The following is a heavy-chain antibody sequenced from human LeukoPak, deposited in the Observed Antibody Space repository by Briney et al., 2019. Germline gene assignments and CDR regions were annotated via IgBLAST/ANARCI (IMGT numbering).Heavy chain of an antibody. D-gene: IGHD2-2*02. Sequence: GASVTVSCKASGYTFTGYYMHWVRQAPGQGLEWMGWINPNSGGTNYAQKCEGRVTLTRATSISTAYMELSRLRSDDTAVYYCARGLSIVVVPAAIVTWGQGTLVTVSS. CDR1: GYTFTGYY. CDR3: ARGLSIVVVPAAIVT. V-gene: IGHV1-2*02. J-gene: IGHJ5*02. CDR2: INPNSGGT.